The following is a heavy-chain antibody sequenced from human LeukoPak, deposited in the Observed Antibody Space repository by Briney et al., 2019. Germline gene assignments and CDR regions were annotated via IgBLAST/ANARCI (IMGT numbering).Heavy chain of an antibody. CDR2: ITGSGDST. V-gene: IGHV3-23*01. CDR3: AKSRIVVVTAIDY. Sequence: PGASLRLSCVASGWTFGSYARSWVRQAPGKGLEWVSAITGSGDSTFNADSVKGRFTISRDNSKNTLHLQMNNLRAEDTAIYSCAKSRIVVVTAIDYWGQGILVTVSS. J-gene: IGHJ4*02. D-gene: IGHD2-21*02. CDR1: GWTFGSYA.